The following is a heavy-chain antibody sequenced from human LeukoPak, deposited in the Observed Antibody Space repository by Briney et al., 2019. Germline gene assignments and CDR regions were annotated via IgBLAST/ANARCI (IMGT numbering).Heavy chain of an antibody. CDR1: GYTFTSYG. J-gene: IGHJ5*02. V-gene: IGHV1-18*01. CDR2: ISAYNGNT. Sequence: ASVKVSCKASGYTFTSYGINWVRQAPGQGLEWMGWISAYNGNTNYAQKLQGRVTMTTDTSTSTAYMELRSLRSDDTAVYYCARKIAAADEEENWFDPWGQGTLVTVSS. CDR3: ARKIAAADEEENWFDP. D-gene: IGHD6-13*01.